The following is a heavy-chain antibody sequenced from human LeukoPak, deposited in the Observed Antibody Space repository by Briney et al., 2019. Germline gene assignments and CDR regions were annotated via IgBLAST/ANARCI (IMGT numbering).Heavy chain of an antibody. D-gene: IGHD4-11*01. CDR1: GYTFTAYY. CDR3: ARDAIVRDYSYSDY. J-gene: IGHJ4*02. V-gene: IGHV1-2*02. CDR2: INPNSGGT. Sequence: VASVKVSCKASGYTFTAYYIHWVRQVPGQGLEWMGWINPNSGGTNYAQKFQGRVTMTRDTSISTAYMELSRLRSDDTAVHYCARDAIVRDYSYSDYWGQGTLVTVSS.